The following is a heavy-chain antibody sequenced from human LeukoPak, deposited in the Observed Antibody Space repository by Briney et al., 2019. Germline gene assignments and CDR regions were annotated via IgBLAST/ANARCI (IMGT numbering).Heavy chain of an antibody. V-gene: IGHV1-18*01. J-gene: IGHJ3*02. Sequence: GAAVKVSCKASGYTFTSYGISWVRQAPGQGLEWMGWISAYNGNTNYAQKLQGRVTMTTDTSTSTAYMELRSLRSDDTAVYYCARDGWLQFGMGAFDIWGQGTMVTVSS. D-gene: IGHD5-24*01. CDR1: GYTFTSYG. CDR2: ISAYNGNT. CDR3: ARDGWLQFGMGAFDI.